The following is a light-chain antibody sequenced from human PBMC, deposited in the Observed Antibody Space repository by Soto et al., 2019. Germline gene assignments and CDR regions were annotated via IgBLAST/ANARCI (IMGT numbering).Light chain of an antibody. CDR3: SSYTDSSNYV. V-gene: IGLV2-14*01. Sequence: QSVLTQPASVSGSPGQSITIYCTGASGDVGGYKFVSWYQQHPGKAPKLMIYEVSNRPSGVSSRFSGSKSGNTASLTISGLQAEDEADYYCSSYTDSSNYVFGTGTKVTVL. CDR2: EVS. J-gene: IGLJ1*01. CDR1: SGDVGGYKF.